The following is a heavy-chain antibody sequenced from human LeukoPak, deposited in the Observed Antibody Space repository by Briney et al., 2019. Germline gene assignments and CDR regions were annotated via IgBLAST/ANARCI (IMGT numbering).Heavy chain of an antibody. CDR1: GFSFSSCA. CDR2: ISGSGTDT. V-gene: IGHV3-21*01. Sequence: GGSLRLSCAASGFSFSSCAMSWVRQAPGKGLEWVSGISGSGTDTYYADSVKGRFTISRDNAKNSLYLQMNSLRAEDTAVYYCARDLGDYGDYWGQGTLVTVSS. J-gene: IGHJ4*02. D-gene: IGHD4-17*01. CDR3: ARDLGDYGDY.